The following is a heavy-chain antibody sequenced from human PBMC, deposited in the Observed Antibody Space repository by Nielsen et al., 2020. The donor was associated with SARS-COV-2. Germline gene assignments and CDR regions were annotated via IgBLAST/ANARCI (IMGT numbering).Heavy chain of an antibody. CDR3: ARAPVVLGSFDI. CDR2: IYYSGST. J-gene: IGHJ3*02. V-gene: IGHV4-39*01. CDR1: GGSISSSSYY. D-gene: IGHD4-23*01. Sequence: SETLSLTCTVSGGSISSSSYYWGWIRQPPGKGLEWIGSIYYSGSTYYNPSLKSRVTISVDTSKNQFSLKLSSVTAADTAVYYCARAPVVLGSFDIWGQGTMVTVSS.